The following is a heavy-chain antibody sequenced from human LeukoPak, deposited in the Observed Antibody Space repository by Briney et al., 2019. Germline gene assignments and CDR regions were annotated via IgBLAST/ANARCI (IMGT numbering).Heavy chain of an antibody. CDR3: ARGRLVGATGGDFYY. CDR1: GGSFSGYY. J-gene: IGHJ4*02. D-gene: IGHD1-26*01. CDR2: INHSGST. Sequence: SETLSLTCAVYGGSFSGYYWSWIRQPPGKGLEWIGEINHSGSTNYNPSLKSRVTISVDTCKNQFSLKLSSVTAADTAVYYCARGRLVGATGGDFYYWGQGTLVTVSS. V-gene: IGHV4-34*01.